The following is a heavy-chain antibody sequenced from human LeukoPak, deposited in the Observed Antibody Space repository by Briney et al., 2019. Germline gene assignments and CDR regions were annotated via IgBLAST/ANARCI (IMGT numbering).Heavy chain of an antibody. D-gene: IGHD1-26*01. Sequence: GGSLRLSCSASGITFSSHAMHWVRQAPGKGLEYVSAISDNGGMTFYADSVKGRFTISRDNSKNTLYLQMSSLRGEDTAVYYCARESGSYYGVTLDYWGQGTLVTVSS. V-gene: IGHV3-64D*06. CDR3: ARESGSYYGVTLDY. CDR1: GITFSSHA. CDR2: ISDNGGMT. J-gene: IGHJ4*02.